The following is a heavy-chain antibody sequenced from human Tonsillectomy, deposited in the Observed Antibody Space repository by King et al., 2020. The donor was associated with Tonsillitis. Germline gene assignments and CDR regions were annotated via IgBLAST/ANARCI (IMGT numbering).Heavy chain of an antibody. CDR2: IFSGDST. V-gene: IGHV3-66*01. CDR1: GFNVSSNY. Sequence: VQLVESGGGLVQPGGSLRLSCAASGFNVSSNYMSWVRQAPGKGLEWVSIIFSGDSTYYTDSVKGRFTISRDNFKNTLYLQMNSLRAEDTAVYYCARDLVSEGSGYYYGGFDYWGQGTLATVSS. J-gene: IGHJ4*02. D-gene: IGHD3-22*01. CDR3: ARDLVSEGSGYYYGGFDY.